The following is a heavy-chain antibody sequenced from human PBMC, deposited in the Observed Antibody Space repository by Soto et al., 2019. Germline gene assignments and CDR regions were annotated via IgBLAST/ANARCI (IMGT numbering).Heavy chain of an antibody. V-gene: IGHV4-59*01. D-gene: IGHD3-22*01. Sequence: SETLSLTCTVSGGSISSYYWSWIRQPPGKGLEWIAYIYYTGSTNYNPSLKSRVTLSADTSKNQFSLKLSSVTAADTAMYYCARVDSSGSYFGYWGQGTLVTVSS. CDR1: GGSISSYY. CDR2: IYYTGST. CDR3: ARVDSSGSYFGY. J-gene: IGHJ4*02.